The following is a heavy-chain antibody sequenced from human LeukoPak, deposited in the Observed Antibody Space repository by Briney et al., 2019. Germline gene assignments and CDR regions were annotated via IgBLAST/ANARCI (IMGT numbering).Heavy chain of an antibody. V-gene: IGHV4-59*11. CDR1: GGSISSHY. D-gene: IGHD6-13*01. CDR2: IYYSGST. CDR3: ARGGGYSSSWPLGFDY. Sequence: SETLSLTCTVSGGSISSHYWSRIRQPPGKGLEWIGYIYYSGSTNYNPSLKSRVTISVDTSKNQFSLKLSSVTAADTAVYYCARGGGYSSSWPLGFDYWGQGTLVTVSS. J-gene: IGHJ4*02.